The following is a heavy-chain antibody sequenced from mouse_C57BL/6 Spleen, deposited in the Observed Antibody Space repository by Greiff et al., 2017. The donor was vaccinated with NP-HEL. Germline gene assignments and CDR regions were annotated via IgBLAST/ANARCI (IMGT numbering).Heavy chain of an antibody. J-gene: IGHJ3*01. Sequence: EVQLQQSGPELVKPGASVKISCKASGYTFTDYYMNWVKQSHGKSLEWIGDINPNNGGTSYNQKFKGKATLTVDKSSSTAYMELRSLTSEDSAVYYCARNRASNQWFAYWGQGTLVTVSA. D-gene: IGHD2-5*01. CDR1: GYTFTDYY. CDR3: ARNRASNQWFAY. V-gene: IGHV1-26*01. CDR2: INPNNGGT.